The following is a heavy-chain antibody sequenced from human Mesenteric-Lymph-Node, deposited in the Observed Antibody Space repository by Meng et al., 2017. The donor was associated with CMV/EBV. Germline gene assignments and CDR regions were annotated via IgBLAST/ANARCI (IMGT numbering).Heavy chain of an antibody. J-gene: IGHJ6*02. CDR2: VNPNSGYT. Sequence: ASVKVSCKASGYTFTSYGITWVRQAPGQGLEWMGWVNPNSGYTAYAQSFQGRVTFTTNTATSTGYMELSSLRSEDTAVYFCARVGVESYGMDVWGQGTTVTVSS. V-gene: IGHV1-8*01. CDR1: GYTFTSYG. CDR3: ARVGVESYGMDV. D-gene: IGHD3-16*01.